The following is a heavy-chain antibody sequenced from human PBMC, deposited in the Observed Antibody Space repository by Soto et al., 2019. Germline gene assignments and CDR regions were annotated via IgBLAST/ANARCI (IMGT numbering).Heavy chain of an antibody. CDR1: GDSVSRNSAA. D-gene: IGHD3-22*01. CDR3: AREVPYYHRSGYFSHFYGMDV. J-gene: IGHJ6*02. Sequence: QVQLQQSGPGLVKPSQTLSLTCAVSGDSVSRNSAAWNWIRQSPSRGLEWLGRTYYRSKWYNDYAVYVKSRISINPDPSKNQFYLQLTSVTPEDTAVYYCAREVPYYHRSGYFSHFYGMDVWGQGTTVPVSS. V-gene: IGHV6-1*01. CDR2: TYYRSKWYN.